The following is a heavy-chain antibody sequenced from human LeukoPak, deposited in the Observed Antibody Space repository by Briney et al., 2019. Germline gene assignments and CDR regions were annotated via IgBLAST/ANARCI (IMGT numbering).Heavy chain of an antibody. CDR3: ANQYSSGWTWGYFDY. Sequence: PGGSLRLSCAASGFTFSSYSMNWVRQAPGKGLEWVSSISSSSSYIYYADSVKGRFTISRDNSKNTVLLQMNSLRAEDTAVYYCANQYSSGWTWGYFDYWGQGTLVTVSS. J-gene: IGHJ4*03. CDR2: ISSSSSYI. CDR1: GFTFSSYS. V-gene: IGHV3-21*01. D-gene: IGHD6-19*01.